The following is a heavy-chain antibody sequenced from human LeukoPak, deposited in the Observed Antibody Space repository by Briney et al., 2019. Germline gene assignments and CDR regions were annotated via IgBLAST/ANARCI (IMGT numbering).Heavy chain of an antibody. CDR2: INSNGGNT. D-gene: IGHD3-10*01. V-gene: IGHV3-64*01. J-gene: IGHJ3*02. Sequence: PGGSLRLSCAASGFTFSSYAMHWVRQAPGKGLEYVSAINSNGGNTYYGNSVKGRFTISRDNSKNTLYLQMGSLRAEDMAVYYCARFTGNAFDIWGQGTMVTVPS. CDR1: GFTFSSYA. CDR3: ARFTGNAFDI.